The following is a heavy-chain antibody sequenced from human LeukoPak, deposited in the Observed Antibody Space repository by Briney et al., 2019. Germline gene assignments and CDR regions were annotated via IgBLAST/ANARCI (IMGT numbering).Heavy chain of an antibody. CDR2: IKQDGSEK. Sequence: PGGSLRLSCAASGFTFSHYLMTWVRQAPGKGLEWVATIKQDGSEKYYVDSVKGRFTISRDNAKNTLYLQMNSLRAEDTGVYYCTRANHPTYYDSSGYYQDYWGQGTLVTVSS. CDR3: TRANHPTYYDSSGYYQDY. D-gene: IGHD3-22*01. CDR1: GFTFSHYL. V-gene: IGHV3-7*02. J-gene: IGHJ4*02.